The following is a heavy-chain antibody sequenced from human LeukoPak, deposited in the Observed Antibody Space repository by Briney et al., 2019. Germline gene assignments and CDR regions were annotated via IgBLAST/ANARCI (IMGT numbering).Heavy chain of an antibody. V-gene: IGHV4-59*12. J-gene: IGHJ4*02. CDR2: IYYSGST. D-gene: IGHD5-18*01. CDR3: ARGGTAMVPLDY. CDR1: GESISGFY. Sequence: SETLSLTCTVSGESISGFYWTWIRQPPGKGLEWIGYIYYSGSTNYNPSLKSRVTISVDTSKNQFSLKLSSVTAADTAVYYCARGGTAMVPLDYWGQGTLVTVSS.